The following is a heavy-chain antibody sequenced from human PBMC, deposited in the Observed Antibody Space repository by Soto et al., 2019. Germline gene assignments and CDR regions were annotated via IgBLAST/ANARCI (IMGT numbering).Heavy chain of an antibody. D-gene: IGHD3-9*01. CDR1: GFTFSSYA. CDR2: ISGSGGST. J-gene: IGHJ5*02. V-gene: IGHV3-23*01. Sequence: GGSLRLSCAASGFTFSSYAMSWVRQAPGKGLEWVSAISGSGGSTYYADSVKGRFTISRDNSKNTLYLQMNSLRAEDTAVYYCAKDGGSYYDILTGYPNWFDPWGQGTLVTVSS. CDR3: AKDGGSYYDILTGYPNWFDP.